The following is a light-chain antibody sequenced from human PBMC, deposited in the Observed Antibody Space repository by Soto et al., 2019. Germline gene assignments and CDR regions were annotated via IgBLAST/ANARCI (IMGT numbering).Light chain of an antibody. CDR2: AAS. Sequence: DIQMTQSPSSLSASVGDRVTITCRASQGIRNDLGWYQQKPGKAPKLLIYAASSLQSGVPSRFSGSGSGTDFTLTISSLQPEDFATYYCQQSYSTPTWTFGQGSKVAIK. V-gene: IGKV1-39*01. CDR1: QGIRND. CDR3: QQSYSTPTWT. J-gene: IGKJ1*01.